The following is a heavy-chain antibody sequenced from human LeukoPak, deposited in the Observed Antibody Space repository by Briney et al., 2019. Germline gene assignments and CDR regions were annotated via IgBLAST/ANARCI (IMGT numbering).Heavy chain of an antibody. D-gene: IGHD2-2*01. CDR3: ARAVVVPAADYYYYGMDV. CDR1: GGTFSSYA. CDR2: IIPILGIA. V-gene: IGHV1-69*04. Sequence: GASVKVSCKASGGTFSSYAISWVRQAPGQGREWMGRIIPILGIANYAQKFQGRVTITADKSTSTAYMELSSLRSEDTAVYYCARAVVVPAADYYYYGMDVWGQGTTVTVSS. J-gene: IGHJ6*02.